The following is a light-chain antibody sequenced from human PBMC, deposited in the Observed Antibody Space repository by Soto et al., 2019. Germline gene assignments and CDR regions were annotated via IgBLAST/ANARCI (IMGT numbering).Light chain of an antibody. J-gene: IGLJ2*01. Sequence: QSVLTQPASVSASPGQSITISCTGTSSNVGTYDLVSWYQHHPDKAPKLIIYEGTKRLSGISSRFSGSKSGNTASLTISGLQAEDDADYYCCSFAVGAALVFGGGTKLTVL. CDR1: SSNVGTYDL. V-gene: IGLV2-23*01. CDR3: CSFAVGAALV. CDR2: EGT.